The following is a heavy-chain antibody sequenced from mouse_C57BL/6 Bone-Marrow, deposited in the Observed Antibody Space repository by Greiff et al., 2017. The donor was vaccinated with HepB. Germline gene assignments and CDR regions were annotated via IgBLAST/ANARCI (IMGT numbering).Heavy chain of an antibody. CDR2: IDPSDSET. J-gene: IGHJ2*01. V-gene: IGHV1-52*01. CDR1: GYTFTSYW. CDR3: ARFYYGSSF. D-gene: IGHD1-1*01. Sequence: VQLQQSGAELVRPGSSVKLSCKASGYTFTSYWMHWVKQRPIQGLEWIGNIDPSDSETHYNQKFKDKATLTVDKSSSTAYMQLSSLTSEDSAVYYCARFYYGSSFWGQGTTLTVSS.